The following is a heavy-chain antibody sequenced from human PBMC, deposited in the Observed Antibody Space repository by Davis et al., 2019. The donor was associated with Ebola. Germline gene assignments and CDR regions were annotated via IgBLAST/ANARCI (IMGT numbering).Heavy chain of an antibody. CDR1: GFTFSAFG. J-gene: IGHJ6*03. CDR2: IAYDGTYK. CDR3: AKPLVGGYAPPHFYFMDV. Sequence: GESLKISCVASGFTFSAFGMHWVRQAPGKGLEWVAVIAYDGTYKHTADSVKGRFTISRDNSKVTVYLQMESLRGDDTAVYYFAKPLVGGYAPPHFYFMDVWGKGTTVTVSS. D-gene: IGHD4-23*01. V-gene: IGHV3-30*18.